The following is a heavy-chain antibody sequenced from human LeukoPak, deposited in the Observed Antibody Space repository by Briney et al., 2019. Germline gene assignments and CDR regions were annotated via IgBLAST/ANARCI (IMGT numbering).Heavy chain of an antibody. V-gene: IGHV3-23*01. J-gene: IGHJ4*02. Sequence: GGSLRLSCAASGFTLSSHPMSWLRQAPGKGLEWVSAISGSGGSTYYADPVKGRFTISRDNSKNTLYLQMNSLRAEDTAVYYCAKDGGSSAWETSVFDYWGQRTVVSVSS. CDR2: ISGSGGST. D-gene: IGHD6-19*01. CDR3: AKDGGSSAWETSVFDY. CDR1: GFTLSSHP.